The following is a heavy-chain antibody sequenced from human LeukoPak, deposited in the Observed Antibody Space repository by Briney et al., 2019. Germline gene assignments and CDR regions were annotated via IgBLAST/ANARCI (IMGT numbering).Heavy chain of an antibody. CDR3: ARTLWDASYSNHDAFDL. J-gene: IGHJ3*01. V-gene: IGHV3-74*01. CDR2: VNTDGGTT. Sequence: GGSLRLSCATSGFTFSNYWMHWVRQAPGKGLVWVSRVNTDGGTTTYADSVKGRFTISRDNAKNTLYLQMNSLRVEDGALYYCARTLWDASYSNHDAFDLWGQGTMVTVSS. CDR1: GFTFSNYW. D-gene: IGHD3-10*01.